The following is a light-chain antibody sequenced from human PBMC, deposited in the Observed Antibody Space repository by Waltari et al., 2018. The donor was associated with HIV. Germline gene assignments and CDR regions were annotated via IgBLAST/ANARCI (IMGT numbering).Light chain of an antibody. J-gene: IGLJ1*01. CDR2: EVS. CDR3: SSYAGSSNFYV. Sequence: QSALTQPPSTSVSPGQSVTISCTGTSSDIGGYNYVSWYQQRAGKAPKLMIFEVSKRPSGVPDRFSGSKSANTASLTISGLQAEDEAEYYCSSYAGSSNFYVFGTGTTVTV. V-gene: IGLV2-8*01. CDR1: SSDIGGYNY.